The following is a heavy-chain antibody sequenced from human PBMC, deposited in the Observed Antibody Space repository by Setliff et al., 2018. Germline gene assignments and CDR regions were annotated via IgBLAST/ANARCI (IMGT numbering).Heavy chain of an antibody. V-gene: IGHV3-23*01. CDR3: ARVGQATVVTAIHGALDY. D-gene: IGHD2-21*02. J-gene: IGHJ4*02. Sequence: GGSLRLSCAASEFILSSFAMNWVRQAPGKGLEWVSSISSNGGSTYYADSVKDRFIISRDNSKNMVYLQMNSLRAADTAVYHCARVGQATVVTAIHGALDYWGQGTLVTVSS. CDR1: EFILSSFA. CDR2: ISSNGGST.